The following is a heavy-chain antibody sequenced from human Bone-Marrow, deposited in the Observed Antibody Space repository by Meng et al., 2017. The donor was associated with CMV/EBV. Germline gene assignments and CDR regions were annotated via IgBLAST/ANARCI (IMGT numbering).Heavy chain of an antibody. V-gene: IGHV1-18*01. D-gene: IGHD2-2*01. J-gene: IGHJ4*02. CDR3: ANLIDCSSTSCNFDY. Sequence: ASVKVSCKASGYTFTSYGISWVRQAPGQGLEWMGWISAYNSNTNYAQKLQGRVTMTTDTSTSTAYMELSSLRSEDTAVYYCANLIDCSSTSCNFDYWGQGTLVTVSS. CDR1: GYTFTSYG. CDR2: ISAYNSNT.